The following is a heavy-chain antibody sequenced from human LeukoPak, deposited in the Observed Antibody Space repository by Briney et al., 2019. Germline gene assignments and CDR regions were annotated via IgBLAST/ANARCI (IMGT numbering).Heavy chain of an antibody. J-gene: IGHJ3*02. V-gene: IGHV3-7*01. CDR1: GFTFSTYW. CDR3: ARVMRGTLENIVVVTAIPLFGAFDI. CDR2: IKQDGSEK. D-gene: IGHD2-21*02. Sequence: EGSLRLSCAASGFTFSTYWMSWVRQAPGKGLEWVANIKQDGSEKYYVDSVKGRFTMSRDNAKNSLYLQMNSLRAEDTAVYYCARVMRGTLENIVVVTAIPLFGAFDIWGQGTMVTVSS.